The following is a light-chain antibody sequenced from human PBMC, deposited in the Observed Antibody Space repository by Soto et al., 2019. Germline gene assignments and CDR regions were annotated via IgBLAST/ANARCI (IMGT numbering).Light chain of an antibody. CDR2: KTS. J-gene: IGKJ1*01. Sequence: DIQMTQSPSTLSASVGDRVTITCRASKSIGVWLAWYQQKPGTAPKLLIYKTSTLDSGVPLRFSGSGSGTEFTLTISSLHPDDFASYYCQQYINYFRTFGQGTKLEIK. V-gene: IGKV1-5*03. CDR1: KSIGVW. CDR3: QQYINYFRT.